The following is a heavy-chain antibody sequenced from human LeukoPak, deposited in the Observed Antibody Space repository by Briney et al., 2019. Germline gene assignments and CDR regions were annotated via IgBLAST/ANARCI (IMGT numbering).Heavy chain of an antibody. CDR3: AKGYSSSWYYFDY. CDR1: GFTFSSYG. J-gene: IGHJ4*02. V-gene: IGHV3-30*18. CDR2: ISYDGSNK. D-gene: IGHD6-13*01. Sequence: GSLLLSCAASGFTFSSYGMHWVRQAPGKGLEWVAVISYDGSNKYYADSVKGRFTISRDNSKNTLYLQMNSLRAEDTAAYYCAKGYSSSWYYFDYWGQGTLVTVSS.